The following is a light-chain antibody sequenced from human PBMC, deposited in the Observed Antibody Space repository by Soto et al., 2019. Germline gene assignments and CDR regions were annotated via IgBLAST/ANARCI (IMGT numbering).Light chain of an antibody. CDR2: GAS. CDR3: QQYNTLHVA. Sequence: DIQMTQSPSTLSAVIGDRVTITCRASQSINDWLAWYQQKPGKAPKLLIYGASTLISGVPYRFRGSGSGTEFTITISSLQPDDFANYYCQQYNTLHVAFGQGTKVEVK. V-gene: IGKV1-5*01. CDR1: QSINDW. J-gene: IGKJ1*01.